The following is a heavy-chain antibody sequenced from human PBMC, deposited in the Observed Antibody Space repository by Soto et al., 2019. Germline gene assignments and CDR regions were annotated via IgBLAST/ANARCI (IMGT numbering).Heavy chain of an antibody. CDR1: GFAFSGYA. J-gene: IGHJ4*02. Sequence: EVQLLESGGGLVQPGGSLRLSCAASGFAFSGYAMSWVRQAPGKGLEWVSRISGSGGSTYYADSVKGRFTISRDNSRNTLSLQMNSLRAEDTAMYYCAKDRTYCIGGNCYSVVDYWGQGTLVTVSS. D-gene: IGHD2-15*01. CDR3: AKDRTYCIGGNCYSVVDY. V-gene: IGHV3-23*01. CDR2: ISGSGGST.